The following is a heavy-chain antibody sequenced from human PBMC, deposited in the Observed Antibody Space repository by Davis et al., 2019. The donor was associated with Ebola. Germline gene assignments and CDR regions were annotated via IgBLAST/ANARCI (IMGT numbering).Heavy chain of an antibody. Sequence: GESLKISCAASGFPFSQAWLNWVRQAPGKGLEWVGRIKSKNDGETTDYAAPVGGRFTMSRDDSKNTLFLQMDSLKTEDTGIYFCVTMAAFWGQGTLVTVSS. CDR3: VTMAAF. D-gene: IGHD1/OR15-1a*01. V-gene: IGHV3-15*07. CDR2: IKSKNDGETT. J-gene: IGHJ4*02. CDR1: GFPFSQAW.